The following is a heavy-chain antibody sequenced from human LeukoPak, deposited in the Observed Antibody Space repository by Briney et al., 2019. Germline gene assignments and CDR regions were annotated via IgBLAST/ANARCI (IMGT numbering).Heavy chain of an antibody. Sequence: GGSLRLSCAASGFTFSSYGMHWVRQAPGKGLEWVAFIRYDGGNKYYADSVKGRFTISRDNSKNTLYLQMNSLRAEDTAVYYCAKESRRYGDYGYLDYWGQGTLVTVSS. V-gene: IGHV3-30*02. CDR2: IRYDGGNK. CDR3: AKESRRYGDYGYLDY. J-gene: IGHJ4*02. CDR1: GFTFSSYG. D-gene: IGHD4-17*01.